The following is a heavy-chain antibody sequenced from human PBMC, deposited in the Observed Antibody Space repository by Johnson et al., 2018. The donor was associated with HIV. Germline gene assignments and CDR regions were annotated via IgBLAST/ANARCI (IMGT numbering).Heavy chain of an antibody. CDR3: ARKFPDAFDI. J-gene: IGHJ3*02. V-gene: IGHV3-30*04. Sequence: QMLLVESGGGVVQPGRSLRLSCAASGFTFSSYAMHWVRQAPVKGLEWVAVISYDGSNKYYADSVKGRFTISRDNSKNTLYLQMNSLRAEDTAVYYCARKFPDAFDIWGQGTMVTVSS. CDR2: ISYDGSNK. CDR1: GFTFSSYA.